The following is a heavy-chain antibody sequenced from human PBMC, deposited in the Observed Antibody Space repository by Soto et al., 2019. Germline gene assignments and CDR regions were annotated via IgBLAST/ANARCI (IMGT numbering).Heavy chain of an antibody. CDR2: IIPMFDTP. CDR1: GGTFSNYY. CDR3: ARGYSTGYFYY. Sequence: QVQLVQSGAEVKKPGSSMKVSCKTSGGTFSNYYTSWVRQAPGQGLEWMGDIIPMFDTPKYAQKFQGRVTITADEATSAAYMELSSLRAEDTAVYYCARGYSTGYFYYWGQGTLITVSS. D-gene: IGHD1-20*01. J-gene: IGHJ4*02. V-gene: IGHV1-69*01.